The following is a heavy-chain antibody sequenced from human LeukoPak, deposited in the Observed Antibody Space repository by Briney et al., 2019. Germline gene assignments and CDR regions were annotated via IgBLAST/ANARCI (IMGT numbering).Heavy chain of an antibody. D-gene: IGHD3-16*01. Sequence: PGGSLRLSCAASGFTFSSYSMNWVRQAPGKGLEWVSSISSSSSYIYYADSVKGRFTISRDNAKNSLYLQMNSLRAEDTAVYYCARDLTLTYYYYGMDVWGQGTTVTVSS. CDR1: GFTFSSYS. CDR3: ARDLTLTYYYYGMDV. J-gene: IGHJ6*02. CDR2: ISSSSSYI. V-gene: IGHV3-21*01.